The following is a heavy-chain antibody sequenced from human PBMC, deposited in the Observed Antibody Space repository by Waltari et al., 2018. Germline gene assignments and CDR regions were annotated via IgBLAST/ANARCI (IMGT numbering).Heavy chain of an antibody. V-gene: IGHV4-39*01. CDR1: GSISSTTYY. D-gene: IGHD1-26*01. Sequence: QLQLQESGPGLVKPSETLSLTCTVSGSISSTTYYWGWIHQPPGKGLEWIGSMSSSGHTYYNPSLKSRVTISVDTSKNQFSLRLSSVTAADTAVYYCARRSRGSGSYAFGAFDIWGQGTMVIVSS. CDR3: ARRSRGSGSYAFGAFDI. J-gene: IGHJ3*02. CDR2: MSSSGHT.